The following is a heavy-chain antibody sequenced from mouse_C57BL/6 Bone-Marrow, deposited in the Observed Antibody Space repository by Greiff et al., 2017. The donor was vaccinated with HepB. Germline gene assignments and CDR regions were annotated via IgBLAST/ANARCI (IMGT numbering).Heavy chain of an antibody. V-gene: IGHV5-6*01. CDR3: ARDRFDYYFDY. CDR1: GFTFSTSG. D-gene: IGHD2-14*01. Sequence: EVQLVESGGDLVKPGGSLKLSCAASGFTFSTSGMSWVRQTPDKRLEWVAAINAGGTYTYYANSVRGRFTISRDTAKNTLFLLMGSLKSEDSAIYYCARDRFDYYFDYWGQGTTLTVSS. CDR2: INAGGTYT. J-gene: IGHJ2*01.